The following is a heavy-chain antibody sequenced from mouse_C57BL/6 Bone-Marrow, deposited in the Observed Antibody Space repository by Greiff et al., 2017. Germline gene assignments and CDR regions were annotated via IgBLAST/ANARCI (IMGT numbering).Heavy chain of an antibody. Sequence: VKLQQSGAELVRPGASVTLSCKASGYTFTDYEMHWVKQTPVHGLAWIGAIDPETGGTAYNQKFKGKAILTADKSSSTAYMELRSLTSEDSAVYYCTRNYDKGFAYGGQGTLVTVSA. J-gene: IGHJ3*01. CDR3: TRNYDKGFAY. V-gene: IGHV1-15*01. D-gene: IGHD2-4*01. CDR1: GYTFTDYE. CDR2: IDPETGGT.